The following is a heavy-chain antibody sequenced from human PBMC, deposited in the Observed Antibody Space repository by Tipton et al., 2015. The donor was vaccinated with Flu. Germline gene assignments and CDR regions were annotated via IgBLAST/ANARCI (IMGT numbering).Heavy chain of an antibody. D-gene: IGHD5-12*01. Sequence: TLSLTCTVSGGSISNYYWSWIRQPAGKGLEWLERISHRGGTNYNAPLNGRVTMSVDPSKDQLSLRLSSATAAYSAKYYCARDLRGYSGYTGGDAFDVWGEGIMVTVSS. CDR1: GGSISNYY. V-gene: IGHV4-4*07. J-gene: IGHJ3*01. CDR2: ISHRGGT. CDR3: ARDLRGYSGYTGGDAFDV.